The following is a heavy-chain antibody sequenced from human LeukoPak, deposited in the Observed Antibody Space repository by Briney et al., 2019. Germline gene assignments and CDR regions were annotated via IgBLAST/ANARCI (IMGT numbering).Heavy chain of an antibody. D-gene: IGHD5-18*01. CDR1: GGSFSGYY. V-gene: IGHV4-59*01. Sequence: SETLSLTCAVYGGSFSGYYWGWIRQPPGKGLEWIGYIYYSGSTNYNPSLKSRVTISVDTSKNQFSLKLSSVTAADTAVYYCARGDARGYSYGHFHFDHWGHGTLVTVSS. CDR2: IYYSGST. CDR3: ARGDARGYSYGHFHFDH. J-gene: IGHJ4*01.